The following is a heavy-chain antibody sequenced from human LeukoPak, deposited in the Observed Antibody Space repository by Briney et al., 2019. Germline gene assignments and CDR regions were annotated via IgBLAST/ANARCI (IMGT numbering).Heavy chain of an antibody. CDR2: ISYDGSNK. V-gene: IGHV3-30-3*01. CDR1: GFTFSSYA. J-gene: IGHJ4*02. D-gene: IGHD3-22*01. Sequence: PGGSLRLSCAASGFTFSSYAMHWVRQAPGKGLEWVAVISYDGSNKYYADSVKGRFTISRDNSKNTLYLQMNSLRAEDTAVYYCARHGYPHYYDSSGPIHFDYWGQGTLVTVSS. CDR3: ARHGYPHYYDSSGPIHFDY.